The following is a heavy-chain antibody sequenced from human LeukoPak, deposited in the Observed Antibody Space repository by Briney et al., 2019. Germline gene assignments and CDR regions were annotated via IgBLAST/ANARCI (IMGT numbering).Heavy chain of an antibody. J-gene: IGHJ6*03. Sequence: KPSETLSLTCTVSGGSISSSSYYWGWIRQPPGKGLEWIGSIYYSGSTYYNPSLKSRVTISVDTSKNQFSLKLSSVTAADTAVYYCARRVVRGVRRLYYMDVWGKGTTVTVSS. V-gene: IGHV4-39*07. CDR2: IYYSGST. CDR3: ARRVVRGVRRLYYMDV. D-gene: IGHD3-10*01. CDR1: GGSISSSSYY.